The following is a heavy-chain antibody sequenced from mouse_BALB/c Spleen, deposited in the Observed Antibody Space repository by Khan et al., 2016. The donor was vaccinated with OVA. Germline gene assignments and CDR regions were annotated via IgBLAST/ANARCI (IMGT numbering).Heavy chain of an antibody. CDR1: GYTFTSYW. Sequence: QVQLQQPGAELVKAGASVKMSCKASGYTFTSYWMHWVQQRLGQGLEWFAETNPTNGRTYYHEKFKSKATLPVDKSSSTAYLLLSAPTFEDSAVLYGARIKKIVATYFDYWGQGTTLTVSS. D-gene: IGHD1-1*01. CDR2: TNPTNGRT. J-gene: IGHJ2*01. V-gene: IGHV1S81*02. CDR3: ARIKKIVATYFDY.